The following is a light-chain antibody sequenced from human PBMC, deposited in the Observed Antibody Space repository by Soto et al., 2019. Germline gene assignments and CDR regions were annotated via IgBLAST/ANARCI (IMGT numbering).Light chain of an antibody. J-gene: IGKJ2*01. CDR2: GAS. V-gene: IGKV3-20*01. Sequence: EIVLTQSPGTLSLSPGERATLSCRASQSVSSSYLAWYQQKPGQAPRLLIYGASSRATGIPDRFSGSGSGTDFTLTISRLEPEDFAVYYCQQYGSSPYTFVQGTKREIK. CDR3: QQYGSSPYT. CDR1: QSVSSSY.